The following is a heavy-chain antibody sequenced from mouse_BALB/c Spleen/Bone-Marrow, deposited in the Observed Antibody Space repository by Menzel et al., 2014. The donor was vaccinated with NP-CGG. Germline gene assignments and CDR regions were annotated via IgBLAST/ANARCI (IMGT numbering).Heavy chain of an antibody. CDR2: ISSGGSYT. V-gene: IGHV5-6*03. Sequence: EVMLVESGGGLVQPGGSLKLSCAASGFTFSSYGVSWVRLTPDQRMEWVATISSGGSYTYYPDSVKGRFTISRDNAKSTLYLQMSSLKSEDTAMYFCARRDYDCDGPWFAYWGQGTLVTVSA. CDR1: GFTFSSYG. D-gene: IGHD2-4*01. J-gene: IGHJ3*01. CDR3: ARRDYDCDGPWFAY.